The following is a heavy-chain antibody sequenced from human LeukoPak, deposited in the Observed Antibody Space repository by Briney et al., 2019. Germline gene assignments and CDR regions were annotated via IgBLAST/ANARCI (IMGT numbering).Heavy chain of an antibody. Sequence: GGSLRLSCAASGFIFSKYWMSWVCQAPGKGLEWVANINQDGSAKYYVDSVKGRFTISRDNAKNSLSLQMNSLRAEDTAVYYCARGLMFWGQGTLVTVS. V-gene: IGHV3-7*03. CDR1: GFIFSKYW. D-gene: IGHD3-10*02. CDR3: ARGLMF. J-gene: IGHJ4*02. CDR2: INQDGSAK.